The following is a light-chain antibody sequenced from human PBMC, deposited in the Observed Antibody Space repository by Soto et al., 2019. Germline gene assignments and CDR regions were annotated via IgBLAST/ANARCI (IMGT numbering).Light chain of an antibody. V-gene: IGKV3-15*01. Sequence: IVMTQSPATLSVSPWERATLSCRASQSVSTNLAWYQQKPGQAPRLLIYGASTRATGIPARFSDSGSETDFTLTISRLEPEDFAVYYCQQYGSSPPITFGQGTRLEIK. CDR3: QQYGSSPPIT. J-gene: IGKJ5*01. CDR2: GAS. CDR1: QSVSTN.